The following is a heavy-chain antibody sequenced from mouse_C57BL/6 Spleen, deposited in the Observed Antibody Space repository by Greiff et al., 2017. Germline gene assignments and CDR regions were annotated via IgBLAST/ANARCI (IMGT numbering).Heavy chain of an antibody. CDR1: GFNIKHTY. D-gene: IGHD2-4*01. V-gene: IGHV14-3*01. J-gene: IGHJ3*01. Sequence: VQLQQSVAELVRPGASVKLSCTASGFNIKHTYMHWVKQRPEQGLEWIGRIDPANGNTKYAPKFQGKATITADTSSNTAYLQLSSLTSEDTAIYYCARWVYDYEFAYWGQGTLVTVSA. CDR3: ARWVYDYEFAY. CDR2: IDPANGNT.